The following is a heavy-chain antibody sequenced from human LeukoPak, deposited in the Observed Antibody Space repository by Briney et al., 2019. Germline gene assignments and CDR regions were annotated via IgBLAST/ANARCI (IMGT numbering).Heavy chain of an antibody. V-gene: IGHV4-39*02. D-gene: IGHD2-8*01. CDR2: IYYSGST. Sequence: SETLSLTCTVSGGSISSSSYYWGWIRQPPGKGLEWIGSIYYSGSTYYNPSLKSRVAISVDTSKNQFSLKLSSVTAADTAVYYCARDLHGTYERWGQGTLVTVSS. J-gene: IGHJ4*02. CDR1: GGSISSSSYY. CDR3: ARDLHGTYER.